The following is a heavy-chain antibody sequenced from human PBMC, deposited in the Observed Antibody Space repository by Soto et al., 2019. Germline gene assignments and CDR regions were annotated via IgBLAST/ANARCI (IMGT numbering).Heavy chain of an antibody. CDR2: IKQDGSEK. V-gene: IGHV3-7*03. J-gene: IGHJ6*02. CDR1: GFTFSSYW. D-gene: IGHD3-3*01. CDR3: AKDWPDYYDFWSGYPNGMDV. Sequence: LRLSCAASGFTFSSYWMSWVRQAPGKGLEWVANIKQDGSEKYYVDSVKGRFTISRDNAKNSLYLQMNSLRAEDTAVYYCAKDWPDYYDFWSGYPNGMDVLGQGTTVTVSS.